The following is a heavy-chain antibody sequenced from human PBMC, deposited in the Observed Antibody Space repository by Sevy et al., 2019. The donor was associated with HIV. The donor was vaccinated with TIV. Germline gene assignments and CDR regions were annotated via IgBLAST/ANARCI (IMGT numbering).Heavy chain of an antibody. Sequence: ASVKVSCKASGGTFSSYGISWVRQAPGQGLEWMGGIITSLGTVNYAQKFQGRVTTTEEESKKTAYMELGSLRSEDTAVYCWRRGGGNGWYYFDYWGQETLVTVSS. CDR2: IITSLGTV. V-gene: IGHV1-69*13. J-gene: IGHJ4*02. D-gene: IGHD6-19*01. CDR3: RRGGGNGWYYFDY. CDR1: GGTFSSYG.